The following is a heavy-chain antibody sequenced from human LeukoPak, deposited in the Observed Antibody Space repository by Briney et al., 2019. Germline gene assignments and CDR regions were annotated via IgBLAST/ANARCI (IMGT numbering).Heavy chain of an antibody. D-gene: IGHD3-10*01. Sequence: GASVKVSCKASGYTFTSYGISWVRQAPGQGLEWMGWISAYNGNTNYAQKLQGRVTMTTDTSTSTAYMELRSLRSDDAAVYYCARLGLLGPAGELANWFDPWGQGTLVTVSS. CDR1: GYTFTSYG. V-gene: IGHV1-18*01. CDR2: ISAYNGNT. J-gene: IGHJ5*02. CDR3: ARLGLLGPAGELANWFDP.